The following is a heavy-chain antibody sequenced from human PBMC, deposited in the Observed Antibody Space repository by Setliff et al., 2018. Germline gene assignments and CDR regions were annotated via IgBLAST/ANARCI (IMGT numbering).Heavy chain of an antibody. V-gene: IGHV3-7*03. CDR3: AKRDYYDSSGYLLPYMDV. D-gene: IGHD3-22*01. Sequence: PGGSLRLSCAASGFTFSDSYMSWIRQAPGKGLEWVANIKQDGSEKYYVDSVKGRFTISRDNAKNSRYLQMNSLRAEDTAVYYCAKRDYYDSSGYLLPYMDVWGKGTTVTVSS. J-gene: IGHJ6*03. CDR1: GFTFSDSY. CDR2: IKQDGSEK.